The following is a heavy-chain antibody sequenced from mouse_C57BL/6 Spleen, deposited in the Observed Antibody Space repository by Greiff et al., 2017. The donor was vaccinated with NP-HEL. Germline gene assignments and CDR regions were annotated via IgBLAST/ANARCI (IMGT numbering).Heavy chain of an antibody. CDR2: ISGGGGNT. Sequence: VQLKESGGGLVKPGGSLKLSCAASGFTFSSYTMSWVRQTPEKRLEWVATISGGGGNTYYPDSVKGRFTSSRDNAKNTLYLQMSSLRSEDTALYYCARQDAMDYWGQGTSVTVSS. J-gene: IGHJ4*01. V-gene: IGHV5-9*01. CDR1: GFTFSSYT. CDR3: ARQDAMDY.